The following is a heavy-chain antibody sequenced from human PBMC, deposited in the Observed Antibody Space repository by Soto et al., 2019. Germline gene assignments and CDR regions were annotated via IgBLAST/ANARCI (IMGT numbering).Heavy chain of an antibody. CDR1: GFSLSTSGVG. D-gene: IGHD3-10*01. V-gene: IGHV2-5*02. Sequence: QITLKESGPTLVKPTQTLTLTCTFSGFSLSTSGVGVGWIRQPPGKALEWLALTYWDEDKRYSPSLKSRLTITKDTSKNQVVLIMTNMDPVDTATYYCAHTRGGSGSYYSQYFDYWGQGTLVTVSS. J-gene: IGHJ4*02. CDR2: TYWDEDK. CDR3: AHTRGGSGSYYSQYFDY.